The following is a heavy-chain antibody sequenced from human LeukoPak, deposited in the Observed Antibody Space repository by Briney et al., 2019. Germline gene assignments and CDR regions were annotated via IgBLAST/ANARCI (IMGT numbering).Heavy chain of an antibody. V-gene: IGHV3-66*04. CDR2: IYSGGST. Sequence: PGGSLRLSCAASGFTVSSNYMSWVRQAPGKGLEWVSVIYSGGSTYYADSMKGRFTISRDNSKNTLYLQMNTLRAEDTAVYYCASHAVAGYGYAFDIWGQGTMVTVSS. D-gene: IGHD6-19*01. CDR3: ASHAVAGYGYAFDI. J-gene: IGHJ3*02. CDR1: GFTVSSNY.